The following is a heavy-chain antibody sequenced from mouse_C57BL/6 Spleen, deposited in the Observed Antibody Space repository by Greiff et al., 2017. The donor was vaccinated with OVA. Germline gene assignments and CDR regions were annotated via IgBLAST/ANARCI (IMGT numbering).Heavy chain of an antibody. Sequence: VQLQQSGAELVRPGASVKLSCTASGFNINADYMHWVKQRPEQGLEWIGWIDPENGDTEYASKFQGKATITADTSSNTAYLQLSSLTSEDTAVYYCTTYLNFRGYFDGWGTGTTVTVSS. J-gene: IGHJ1*03. CDR1: GFNINADY. CDR2: IDPENGDT. D-gene: IGHD5-1*01. CDR3: TTYLNFRGYFDG. V-gene: IGHV14-4*01.